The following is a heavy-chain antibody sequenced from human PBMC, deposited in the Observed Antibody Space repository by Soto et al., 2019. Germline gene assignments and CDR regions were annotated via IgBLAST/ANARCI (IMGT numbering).Heavy chain of an antibody. V-gene: IGHV4-59*01. CDR2: IYYSGST. CDR1: GGSISSYY. J-gene: IGHJ4*02. Sequence: SETLSLTCTVSGGSISSYYWSWIRQPPGKGLEWIEYIYYSGSTNYNPSLKSRVTISVDTSKNQFSLKLSSVTAADTAVYYCARGEGYGDYGYWGQGTLVTVSS. D-gene: IGHD4-17*01. CDR3: ARGEGYGDYGY.